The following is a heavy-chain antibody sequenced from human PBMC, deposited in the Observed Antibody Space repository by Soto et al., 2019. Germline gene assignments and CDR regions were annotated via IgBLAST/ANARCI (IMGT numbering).Heavy chain of an antibody. CDR1: GGSISSYY. CDR2: IYYSGST. D-gene: IGHD1-26*01. J-gene: IGHJ4*02. CDR3: ARSGPVGPYYPYYFDY. Sequence: SETLSLTCTVSGGSISSYYWSWIRQPPGKGLEWIGYIYYSGSTNYNPSLKSRVTISVDTSKNQFSLKLSSVTAADTAVYYCARSGPVGPYYPYYFDYWGQGTLVTVSS. V-gene: IGHV4-59*01.